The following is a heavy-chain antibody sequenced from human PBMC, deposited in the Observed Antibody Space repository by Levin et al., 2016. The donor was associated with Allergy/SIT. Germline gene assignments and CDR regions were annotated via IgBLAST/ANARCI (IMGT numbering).Heavy chain of an antibody. CDR2: ISSSGSTI. CDR3: ARGVLREDV. Sequence: WIRQPPGKGLEWVSYISSSGSTIYYADSVKGRFTISRDNAKNSLYLQMNSLRAEDTAVYYCARGVLREDVWGQGTTVTVSS. V-gene: IGHV3-48*03. J-gene: IGHJ6*02. D-gene: IGHD3-3*01.